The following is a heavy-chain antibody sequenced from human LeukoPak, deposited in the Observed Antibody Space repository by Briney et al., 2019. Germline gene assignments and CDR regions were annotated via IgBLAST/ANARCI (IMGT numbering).Heavy chain of an antibody. D-gene: IGHD4-17*01. J-gene: IGHJ4*02. Sequence: SETLSLTCTVSGGSINSYYWNWIRQPPGKGLAWIGYIYYSGSTNYNPSLRSRVTISLDTSKKQFSLKLSSVTAADTAIYYCAREGGTVPDYWGQGTLVTVSS. CDR2: IYYSGST. V-gene: IGHV4-59*01. CDR3: AREGGTVPDY. CDR1: GGSINSYY.